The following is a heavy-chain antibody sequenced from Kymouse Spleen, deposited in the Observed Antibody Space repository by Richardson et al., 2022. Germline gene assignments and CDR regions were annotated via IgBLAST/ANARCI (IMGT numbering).Heavy chain of an antibody. CDR3: AKERKQLAHYYYYGMDV. D-gene: IGHD6-6*01. V-gene: IGHV3-30*18. CDR1: GFTFSSYG. J-gene: IGHJ6*02. CDR2: ISYDGSNK. Sequence: QVQLVESGGGVVQPGRSLRLSCAASGFTFSSYGMHWVRQAPGKGLEWVAVISYDGSNKYYADSVKGRFTISRDNSKNTLYLQMNSLRAEDTAVYYCAKERKQLAHYYYYGMDVWGQGTTVTVSS.